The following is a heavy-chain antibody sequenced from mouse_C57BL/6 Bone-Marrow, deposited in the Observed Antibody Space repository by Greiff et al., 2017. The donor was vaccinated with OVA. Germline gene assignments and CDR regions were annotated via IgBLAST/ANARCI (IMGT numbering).Heavy chain of an antibody. Sequence: VKVVESGPGLVAPSQSLSITCTVSGFSLTSYAISWVRQPPGKGLEWLGVIWTGGGTNYNSALNSRLSISKDNSKSQVFLKMSSLQTDDAARYYCARMGDYAWFAYWGQGTLVTVSA. V-gene: IGHV2-9-1*01. D-gene: IGHD2-4*01. CDR3: ARMGDYAWFAY. CDR1: GFSLTSYA. CDR2: IWTGGGT. J-gene: IGHJ3*01.